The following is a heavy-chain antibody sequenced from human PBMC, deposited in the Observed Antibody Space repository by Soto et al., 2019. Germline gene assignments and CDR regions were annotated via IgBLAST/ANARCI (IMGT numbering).Heavy chain of an antibody. D-gene: IGHD6-19*01. V-gene: IGHV1-8*01. Sequence: ASVKVSCKASGYTFTSYDINWVRQATGQGLEWMGWMNPNSGNTGYAQKFQGRVTMTRNTSISTAYMELSSLRSEDAAVYYCARRDSSGWYYYYYYGMDVWGQGTTVTVSS. J-gene: IGHJ6*02. CDR2: MNPNSGNT. CDR1: GYTFTSYD. CDR3: ARRDSSGWYYYYYYGMDV.